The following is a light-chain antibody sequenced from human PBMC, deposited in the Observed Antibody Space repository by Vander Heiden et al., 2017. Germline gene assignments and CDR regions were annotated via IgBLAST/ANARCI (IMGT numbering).Light chain of an antibody. Sequence: QSVLTQPPSASATPGQRVTMSCSGSSSNIGSNSVYWYQQFPGTAPKLLIYNNNQRPSGGPDRFSGSKSGTSASLAISGLRSEDEADYYCATWDDSLSGWVFGGGTKLTGL. CDR3: ATWDDSLSGWV. J-gene: IGLJ3*02. V-gene: IGLV1-47*02. CDR2: NNN. CDR1: SSNIGSNS.